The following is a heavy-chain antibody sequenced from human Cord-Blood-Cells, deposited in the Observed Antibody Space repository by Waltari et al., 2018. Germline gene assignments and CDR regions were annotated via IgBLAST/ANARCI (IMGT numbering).Heavy chain of an antibody. D-gene: IGHD6-13*01. CDR1: GYTVTSYA. CDR2: INAGNGNT. V-gene: IGHV1-3*01. CDR3: ARVYASSSSWYDY. Sequence: QVQLVQSGAEVKKPGASVKVSCKASGYTVTSYAMHWVRQAPGQRLEWMGWINAGNGNTKYSQKFQGRVTITRDTSASTAYMELSSLRSEDTAVYYCARVYASSSSWYDYWGQGTLVTVSS. J-gene: IGHJ4*02.